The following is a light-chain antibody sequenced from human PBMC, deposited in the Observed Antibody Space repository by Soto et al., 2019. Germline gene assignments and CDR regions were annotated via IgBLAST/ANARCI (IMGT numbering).Light chain of an antibody. Sequence: DIMMPQSSSTLSESHGERATLSCSASQSVSSNLAWYQQKPGQAPRLLIYDASTRATVIPARFSGSGSGTEFTLTISSLQSEDFAVYYCQQYNDCPPITFGQGTRLAIK. CDR1: QSVSSN. J-gene: IGKJ5*01. CDR3: QQYNDCPPIT. V-gene: IGKV3-15*01. CDR2: DAS.